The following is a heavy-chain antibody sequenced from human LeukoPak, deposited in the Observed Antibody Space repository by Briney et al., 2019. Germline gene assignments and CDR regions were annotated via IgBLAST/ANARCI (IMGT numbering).Heavy chain of an antibody. CDR2: ISYDGSNK. J-gene: IGHJ6*03. V-gene: IGHV3-30*04. CDR1: GFTYTKHA. D-gene: IGHD2-21*01. CDR3: ARDVAAGFGYMDV. Sequence: GGSLRFSCAASGFTYTKHAMHWVRQAPGKGLEWVAVISYDGSNKKYADSVKDRFTISRDNSKNTLYLQMNSLRAEDTAVYYCARDVAAGFGYMDVWGKGTTVTVSS.